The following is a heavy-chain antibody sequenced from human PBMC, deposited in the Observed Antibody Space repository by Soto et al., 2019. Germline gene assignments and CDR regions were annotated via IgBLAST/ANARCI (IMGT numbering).Heavy chain of an antibody. CDR1: GFTFSSYW. CDR3: ARVNSSSWYLLY. J-gene: IGHJ4*02. Sequence: VQLVQSGAEVKKPGSSVKVSCKASGFTFSSYWMSWVRQAPGKGLEWVANIKQDGSEKYYVDSVKGRFTISRDNAKNSLYLQMNSLRAEDTAVYYCARVNSSSWYLLYWGQGTLVTVSS. CDR2: IKQDGSEK. D-gene: IGHD6-13*01. V-gene: IGHV3-7*03.